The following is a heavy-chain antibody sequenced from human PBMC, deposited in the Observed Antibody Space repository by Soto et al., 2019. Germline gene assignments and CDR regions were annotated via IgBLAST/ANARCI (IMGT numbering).Heavy chain of an antibody. V-gene: IGHV1-2*02. J-gene: IGHJ4*02. Sequence: ASVKVSCKASGYTFTGYYMHWVRQAPGQGLEWMGWINPNSGGTNYAQKFQGRVTMTRDTSISTAYMELSRLRSDDTAVYYCARLGRRGDGYSCGDYWGQGTLVTVSS. D-gene: IGHD2-21*01. CDR3: ARLGRRGDGYSCGDY. CDR2: INPNSGGT. CDR1: GYTFTGYY.